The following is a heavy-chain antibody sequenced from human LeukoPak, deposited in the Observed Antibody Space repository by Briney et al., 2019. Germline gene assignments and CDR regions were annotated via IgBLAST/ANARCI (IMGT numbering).Heavy chain of an antibody. CDR2: ISSSGSAM. CDR1: GFTFSDHY. J-gene: IGHJ3*02. V-gene: IGHV3-11*01. Sequence: GGSLRLSCAASGFTFSDHYMSWIRQAPGKGLEWVSYISSSGSAMYYVDSVKGRFTISRDNAKNSLYLQMNSLRAEDTAVYYYARSAFDIWGQGTMVTVSS. CDR3: ARSAFDI.